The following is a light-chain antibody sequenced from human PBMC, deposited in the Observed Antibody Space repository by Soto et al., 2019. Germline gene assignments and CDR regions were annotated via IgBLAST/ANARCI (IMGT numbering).Light chain of an antibody. Sequence: QSALTQPASLSVSPGQSITIPCTGTSGDVGGYNLVSWYQQHPGKAPKLMIYEVTERPSGVSNRFSGSKSGNTASLTISGLQPDDEADYYCCSYAGNSEVFGTGTKVTVL. V-gene: IGLV2-23*02. CDR2: EVT. J-gene: IGLJ1*01. CDR1: SGDVGGYNL. CDR3: CSYAGNSEV.